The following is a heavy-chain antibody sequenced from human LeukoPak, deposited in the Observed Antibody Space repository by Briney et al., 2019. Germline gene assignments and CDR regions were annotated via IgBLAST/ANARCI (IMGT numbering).Heavy chain of an antibody. CDR1: GYTLTELS. V-gene: IGHV1-24*01. CDR3: ATALEYCSSTSRYTFDY. Sequence: ASVKVSCKVSGYTLTELSMHWVRQAPGKGREWMGGFDPEDGETIYAQKFQGRVTMTEDTSTDTAYMELSSLRSEDTAVYYCATALEYCSSTSRYTFDYWGQGPLVTVSS. D-gene: IGHD2-2*02. CDR2: FDPEDGET. J-gene: IGHJ4*02.